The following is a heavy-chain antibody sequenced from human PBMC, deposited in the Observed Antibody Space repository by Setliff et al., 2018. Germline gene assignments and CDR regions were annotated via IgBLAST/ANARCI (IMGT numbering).Heavy chain of an antibody. CDR1: GGTFSSYG. Sequence: SVKVSCKASGGTFSSYGISWVRQAPGQGLEWMGGTIPIFGSTNYAQKFQDRVTIITDESTSTAYRELRSLRSDDTAVYYCARSPPTVVVTAIQAIFDYWGQGTLVTVSS. D-gene: IGHD2-21*02. CDR3: ARSPPTVVVTAIQAIFDY. CDR2: TIPIFGST. J-gene: IGHJ4*02. V-gene: IGHV1-69*05.